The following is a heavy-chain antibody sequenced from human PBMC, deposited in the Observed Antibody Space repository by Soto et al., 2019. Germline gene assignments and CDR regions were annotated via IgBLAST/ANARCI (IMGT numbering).Heavy chain of an antibody. CDR2: IIPVFGRP. J-gene: IGHJ1*01. D-gene: IGHD5-12*01. CDR3: AREASGYDF. Sequence: SVKVSCKASGGTFSSFGISWVRQAPGQGLEWMGGIIPVFGRPNYAQRFRGRLTITADESTNTSYMEMIDLTSEDTAVYYCAREASGYDFWGQGTQVTVSS. V-gene: IGHV1-69*13. CDR1: GGTFSSFG.